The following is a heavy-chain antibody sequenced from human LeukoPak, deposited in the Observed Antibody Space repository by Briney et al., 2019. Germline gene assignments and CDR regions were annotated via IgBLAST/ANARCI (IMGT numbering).Heavy chain of an antibody. J-gene: IGHJ4*02. CDR1: GFTFSSYS. CDR2: IGSSSSYI. CDR3: ARDWGVVEPRHFDY. V-gene: IGHV3-21*01. D-gene: IGHD1-14*01. Sequence: PGGSLRLSCAASGFTFSSYSMNWVRQAPGKGLEWVSSIGSSSSYIYYADSVKGRFTISRDNAKNSLYLQMNSLRAEDTAVYYCARDWGVVEPRHFDYWGQGTLVTVSS.